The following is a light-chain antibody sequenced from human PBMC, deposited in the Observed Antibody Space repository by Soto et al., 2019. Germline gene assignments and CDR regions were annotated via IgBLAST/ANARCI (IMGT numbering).Light chain of an antibody. J-gene: IGLJ7*01. CDR3: QVWDTSTDHGV. CDR2: YDN. CDR1: NIGSNS. Sequence: SYELTQPPSVSVAPGQTATITCGGDNIGSNSVHWYQHKPGQAPVLVIFYDNDRPSGIPERFSGSNSGNTATLTISRVEAGDEADYYCQVWDTSTDHGVFGGGTQLTVL. V-gene: IGLV3-21*04.